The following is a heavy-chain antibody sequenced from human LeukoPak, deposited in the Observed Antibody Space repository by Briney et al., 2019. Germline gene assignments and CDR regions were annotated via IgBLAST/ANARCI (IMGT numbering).Heavy chain of an antibody. V-gene: IGHV4-34*01. CDR3: ARGQVPAARGYDWFDP. D-gene: IGHD2-2*01. J-gene: IGHJ5*02. CDR2: INDRGDT. CDR1: GWSFNDYY. Sequence: SETLSLTCAVYGWSFNDYYWNWVRQPPGKGLEWIGEINDRGDTNYNSSLKSRVTISVDSSKNQFSLTLTSMIAADTAIYYCARGQVPAARGYDWFDPWGQGTLVTVSS.